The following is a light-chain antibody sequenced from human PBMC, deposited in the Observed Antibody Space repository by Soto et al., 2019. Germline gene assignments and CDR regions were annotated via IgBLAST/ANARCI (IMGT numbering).Light chain of an antibody. CDR2: DDN. CDR1: SSNIGGNS. V-gene: IGLV1-51*01. Sequence: VLTQPPSVSAAPGQKVTISCSGSSSNIGGNSVSWYQQLPGTAPKLLIYDDNKRPSGIPDRFSGSKSGTSATLGITGFQTGDEADYYCGSWDSSLSAYVFGTGTKVAVL. J-gene: IGLJ1*01. CDR3: GSWDSSLSAYV.